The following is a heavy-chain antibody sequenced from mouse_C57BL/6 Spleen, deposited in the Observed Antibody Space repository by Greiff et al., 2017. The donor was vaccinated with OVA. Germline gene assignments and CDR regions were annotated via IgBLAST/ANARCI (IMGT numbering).Heavy chain of an antibody. Sequence: QVQLKESGPGLVQPSQSLSITCTVSGFSLTSYGVHWVRQSPGKGLEWLGVIWSGGSTDYNAAFISRLSISKDNSKSQVFFKMNSLQADDTAIYYCARRLYSNGYFDVWGTGTTVTVSS. CDR2: IWSGGST. V-gene: IGHV2-2*01. J-gene: IGHJ1*03. CDR1: GFSLTSYG. CDR3: ARRLYSNGYFDV. D-gene: IGHD2-5*01.